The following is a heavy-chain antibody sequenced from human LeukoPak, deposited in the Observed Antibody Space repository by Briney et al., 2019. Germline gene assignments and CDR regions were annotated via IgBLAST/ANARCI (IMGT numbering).Heavy chain of an antibody. J-gene: IGHJ4*02. D-gene: IGHD5-24*01. V-gene: IGHV4-39*07. CDR1: GGSISSSSYY. CDR3: AAGEMATIGYFDY. CDR2: IYYSGST. Sequence: SETLSLTCTVSGGSISSSSYYWGWIRQPPGKGLEWIGSIYYSGSTNYNPSLKSRVTISVDTSKNQFSLKLSSVTAADTAVYYCAAGEMATIGYFDYWGQGTLVTVSS.